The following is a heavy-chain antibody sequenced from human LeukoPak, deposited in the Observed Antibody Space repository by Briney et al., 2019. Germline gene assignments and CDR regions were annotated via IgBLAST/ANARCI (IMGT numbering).Heavy chain of an antibody. D-gene: IGHD3-22*01. CDR2: ISTSGSTI. J-gene: IGHJ4*02. CDR1: GFTFSDYY. V-gene: IGHV3-11*04. Sequence: GGSLRLSCAASGFTFSDYYMSWIRQSPGNGLEWVSYISTSGSTIYYADSVKGRFTVSRDNAKNSLFLQMNSMRAEDTAVHYCARVVSENSGYQGYWGQGTLVTVCS. CDR3: ARVVSENSGYQGY.